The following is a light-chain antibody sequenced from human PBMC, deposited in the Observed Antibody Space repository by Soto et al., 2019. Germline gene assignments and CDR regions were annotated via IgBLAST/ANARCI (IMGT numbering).Light chain of an antibody. CDR3: QQYNSYPWT. Sequence: DIQMTQSPSTLSASVGDRVTITCRASQSISIWLAWYQQKPGKAPKLLIYKASSLESGVPSRFSGSGSGTEFTLTISSLQPDDFATYYCQQYNSYPWTFVQGTKVEIK. CDR2: KAS. CDR1: QSISIW. J-gene: IGKJ1*01. V-gene: IGKV1-5*03.